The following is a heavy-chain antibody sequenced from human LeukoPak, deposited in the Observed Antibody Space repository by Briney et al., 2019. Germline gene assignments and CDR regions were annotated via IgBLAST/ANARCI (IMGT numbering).Heavy chain of an antibody. CDR2: IGSSGDT. CDR3: VRQPDSARYGFDF. V-gene: IGHV3-13*01. CDR1: GFTFSNYD. Sequence: GGSLRLSCSASGFTFSNYDIHWVRQATGKGLEWVSAIGSSGDTYYMDSVKGRFTISRESAKNSLYLQMNSLRAEDTAVYYCVRQPDSARYGFDFWGQGTLVTVSS. J-gene: IGHJ4*02. D-gene: IGHD1-26*01.